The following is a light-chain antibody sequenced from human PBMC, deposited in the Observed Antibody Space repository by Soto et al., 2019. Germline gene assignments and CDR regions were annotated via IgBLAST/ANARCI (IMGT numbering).Light chain of an antibody. CDR1: QSITTF. J-gene: IGKJ4*01. CDR2: DAS. CDR3: QQYSTYPLT. V-gene: IGKV1-5*01. Sequence: DIQMTQSPSTLSASIGDRVTITCRASQSITTFVAWYQQKPGKAPQILIYDASKLEPGVPSRLSGGGSGTEFTLTISSLQPDDFATYYCQQYSTYPLTFGGGTRVEIK.